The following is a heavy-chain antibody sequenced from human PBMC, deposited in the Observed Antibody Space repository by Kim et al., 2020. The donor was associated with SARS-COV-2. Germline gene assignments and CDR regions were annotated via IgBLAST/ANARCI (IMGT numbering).Heavy chain of an antibody. CDR3: AKDEVATIDGVGY. Sequence: GGSLRLSCAASGFTFDDYAMHWVRQAPGKGLEWVSGISWNSGSIGYADSVKGRFTISRDNAKNSLYLQMNSLRAEDTALYYCAKDEVATIDGVGYWGQGTLVTVSS. D-gene: IGHD5-12*01. V-gene: IGHV3-9*01. J-gene: IGHJ4*02. CDR2: ISWNSGSI. CDR1: GFTFDDYA.